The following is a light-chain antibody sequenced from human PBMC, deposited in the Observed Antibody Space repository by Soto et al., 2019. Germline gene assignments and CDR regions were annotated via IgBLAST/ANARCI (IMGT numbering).Light chain of an antibody. CDR1: QSISSW. CDR3: QQYNSYSPYT. V-gene: IGKV1-5*03. Sequence: IHMTQSPSTLSASVGDRVTITCRASQSISSWLAWYQQKPGKAPKLLIYKASSLESGVPSRFSGSGSGTEFTLTISSLQPDDFATYYCQQYNSYSPYTFGQGTKLEIK. CDR2: KAS. J-gene: IGKJ2*01.